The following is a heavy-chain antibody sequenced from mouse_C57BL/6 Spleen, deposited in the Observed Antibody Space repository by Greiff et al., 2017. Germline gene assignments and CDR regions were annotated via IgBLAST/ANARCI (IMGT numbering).Heavy chain of an antibody. CDR1: GFTFTDYY. D-gene: IGHD2-1*01. Sequence: EVKVVESGGGLVQPGGSLSLSCAASGFTFTDYYMSWVRQPPGKALEWLGFISNKANGYTTAYSASVKGRFTISRDNAKSCLYIQMNALRAEDRDTYDCARDGNYPYDAMDYWGQGTSVTVSS. CDR2: ISNKANGYTT. V-gene: IGHV7-3*01. J-gene: IGHJ4*01. CDR3: ARDGNYPYDAMDY.